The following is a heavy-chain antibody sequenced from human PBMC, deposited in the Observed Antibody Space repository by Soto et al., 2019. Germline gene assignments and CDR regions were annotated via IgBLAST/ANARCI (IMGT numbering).Heavy chain of an antibody. V-gene: IGHV3-30*18. CDR3: AKDRLVLSSGLGY. Sequence: QVQLVESGGGVVQPGRSLRLSCAASGFTFSSYGMHWVRQAPGKGLEWVAVISYDGSNKYYADSVKGRFTISRDKSKNTLYLQMNSLRAEDTAVYYCAKDRLVLSSGLGYWGQGTLVTVSS. CDR2: ISYDGSNK. CDR1: GFTFSSYG. J-gene: IGHJ4*02. D-gene: IGHD6-19*01.